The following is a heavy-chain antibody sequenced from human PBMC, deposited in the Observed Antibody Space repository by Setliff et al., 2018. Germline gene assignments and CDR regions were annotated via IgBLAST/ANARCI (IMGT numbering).Heavy chain of an antibody. D-gene: IGHD3-9*01. V-gene: IGHV1-18*01. J-gene: IGHJ4*02. CDR3: VRQDILTGYYAFDY. Sequence: ASVKVSCKASGYTFTNYGVHWVRQAPGQRLEWMGWISTSNGNTNYAQKLQGRVTMTTDTSTSTTSMEQSGLRSDDTAVYYCVRQDILTGYYAFDYWGQGTLVTVSS. CDR2: ISTSNGNT. CDR1: GYTFTNYG.